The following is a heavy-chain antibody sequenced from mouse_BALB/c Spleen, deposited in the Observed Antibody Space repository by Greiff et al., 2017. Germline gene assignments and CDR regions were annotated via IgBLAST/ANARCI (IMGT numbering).Heavy chain of an antibody. J-gene: IGHJ4*01. Sequence: QVQLQQSGAELARPGASVKMSCKASGYTFTSYTMHWVKQRPGQGLEWIGYINPSSGYTNYNQKFKDKATLTADKSSSTAYMQLSSLTSEDSAVYYCARSPDYLYAMDYWGQGTSVTVSS. CDR3: ARSPDYLYAMDY. CDR1: GYTFTSYT. CDR2: INPSSGYT. D-gene: IGHD2-4*01. V-gene: IGHV1-4*01.